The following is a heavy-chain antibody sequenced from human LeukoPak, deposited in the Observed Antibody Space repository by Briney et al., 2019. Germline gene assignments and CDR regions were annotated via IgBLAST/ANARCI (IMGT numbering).Heavy chain of an antibody. CDR3: AKDRERGNWNPRGWGDY. D-gene: IGHD1-20*01. J-gene: IGHJ4*02. CDR2: ISYDGSNK. Sequence: GRSLRLSCAASGFTFSSYGMHRLRHPPPNRLPWVAVISYDGSNKYYADSVKGGFTISRDNSKNTLYLQMNSLRAEDTAVYYCAKDRERGNWNPRGWGDYWGQGTLVTVSS. V-gene: IGHV3-30*18. CDR1: GFTFSSYG.